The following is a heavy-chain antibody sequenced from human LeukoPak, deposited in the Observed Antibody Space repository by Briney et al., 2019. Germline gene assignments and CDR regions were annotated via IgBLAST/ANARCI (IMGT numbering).Heavy chain of an antibody. CDR2: IIPIFGTA. Sequence: GASVKVSCKASGGTFSSYAISWVPQAPGQGLEWMGGIIPIFGTANYAQKFQGRVTITADESTSTAYMELSSLRSEDTAVYYCARHHGGTYYDFWSGYSNWFDPRGQGTLVTASS. CDR3: ARHHGGTYYDFWSGYSNWFDP. J-gene: IGHJ5*02. CDR1: GGTFSSYA. V-gene: IGHV1-69*01. D-gene: IGHD3-3*01.